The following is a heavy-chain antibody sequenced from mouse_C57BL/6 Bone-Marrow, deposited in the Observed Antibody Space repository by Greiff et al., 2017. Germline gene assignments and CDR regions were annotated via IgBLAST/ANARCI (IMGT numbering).Heavy chain of an antibody. CDR1: GYTFTDYY. Sequence: EVQLQQSGPVLVKPGASVKMSCKASGYTFTDYYMNWVKQSHGKSLEWIGVINPYNGGTSYNQKFKGKATLTVDKSSSTAYMELNRLTSEDSAVYYCARWGPLRSDCDYWGQGTTLTVSS. CDR2: INPYNGGT. V-gene: IGHV1-19*01. J-gene: IGHJ2*01. D-gene: IGHD1-1*01. CDR3: ARWGPLRSDCDY.